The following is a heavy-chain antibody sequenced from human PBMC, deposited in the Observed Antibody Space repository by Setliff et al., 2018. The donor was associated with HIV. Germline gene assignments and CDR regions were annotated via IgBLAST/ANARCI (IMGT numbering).Heavy chain of an antibody. D-gene: IGHD6-13*01. J-gene: IGHJ6*02. CDR2: ISSSGSTI. Sequence: TGGSLRLSCAASGFTFSDYYMSWIRQAPGKGLEWVSYISSSGSTIYYADSVKGRFTISRDNAKNSLYLQMNSLRAEDTAVYYCAREYSSSWTSYYYYGMDVWGQGTTVTVSS. CDR3: AREYSSSWTSYYYYGMDV. CDR1: GFTFSDYY. V-gene: IGHV3-11*04.